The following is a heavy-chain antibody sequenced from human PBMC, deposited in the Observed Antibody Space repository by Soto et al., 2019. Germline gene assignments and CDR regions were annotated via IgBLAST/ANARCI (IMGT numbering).Heavy chain of an antibody. Sequence: QVQLVESGGGVVQPGRSLRLSCAASGFTFSSYGMHWVRQAPGKGLEWVAVIWYDGSNKYYADSVKGRFTITRDNSKNTLYLQMNSLRAEDTAVYYCARSSYYYDSSGYYSYPAFDIWGQGTMVTVSS. CDR2: IWYDGSNK. V-gene: IGHV3-33*01. D-gene: IGHD3-22*01. CDR1: GFTFSSYG. CDR3: ARSSYYYDSSGYYSYPAFDI. J-gene: IGHJ3*02.